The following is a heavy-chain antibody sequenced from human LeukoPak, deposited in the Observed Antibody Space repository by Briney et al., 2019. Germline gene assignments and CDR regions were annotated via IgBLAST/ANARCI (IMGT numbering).Heavy chain of an antibody. Sequence: SETLSLTCAVCGGSFSGYYWSWIRQPPGKGLEWIGEINHSGSTNYNPSLKSRVTISVDTSKNQFSLKLSSVTAADTAVYYCARSRGVKKGHFDYWGQGTLVTVSS. J-gene: IGHJ4*02. CDR1: GGSFSGYY. D-gene: IGHD3-10*01. V-gene: IGHV4-34*01. CDR3: ARSRGVKKGHFDY. CDR2: INHSGST.